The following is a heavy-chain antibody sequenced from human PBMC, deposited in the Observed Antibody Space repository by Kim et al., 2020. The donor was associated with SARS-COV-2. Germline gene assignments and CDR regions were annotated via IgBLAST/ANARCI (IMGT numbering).Heavy chain of an antibody. D-gene: IGHD1-7*01. CDR1: GGSISSGGYY. Sequence: SETLSLTCTVSGGSISSGGYYWSWIRQHPGKGLEWIGYIYYSGSTYYNPSLKSRVTISVDTSKNQFSLKLSSVTAADTAVYYCARDAGAWNYVGPIDYWGQGTLVTVSS. V-gene: IGHV4-31*03. CDR3: ARDAGAWNYVGPIDY. J-gene: IGHJ4*02. CDR2: IYYSGST.